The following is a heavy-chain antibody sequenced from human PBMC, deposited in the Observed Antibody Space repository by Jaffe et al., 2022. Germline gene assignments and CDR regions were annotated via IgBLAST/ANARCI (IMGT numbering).Heavy chain of an antibody. CDR1: GGSISSGSYY. CDR3: ARDFYGSGSSTRYAKINWFDP. J-gene: IGHJ5*02. CDR2: IYTSGST. D-gene: IGHD3-10*01. Sequence: QVQLQESGPGLVKPSQTLSLTCTVSGGSISSGSYYWSWIRQPAGKGLEWIGRIYTSGSTNYNPSLKSRVTISVDTSKNQFSLKLSSVTAADTAVYYCARDFYGSGSSTRYAKINWFDPWGQGTLVTVSS. V-gene: IGHV4-61*02.